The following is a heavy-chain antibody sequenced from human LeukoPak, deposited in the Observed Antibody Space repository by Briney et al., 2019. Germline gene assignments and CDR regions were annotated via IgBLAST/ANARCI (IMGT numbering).Heavy chain of an antibody. V-gene: IGHV1-18*01. Sequence: ASVKVSCKASGYTFTSYGISWVRQPPGQGLEWMGGISAYNGNTNYVQKLQGRVTMTTETSTSTAYMELRSLRSDDTAVYYCARVRDEGYYYYYYMDVWGKGTTVTVSS. CDR2: ISAYNGNT. CDR1: GYTFTSYG. CDR3: ARVRDEGYYYYYYMDV. J-gene: IGHJ6*03.